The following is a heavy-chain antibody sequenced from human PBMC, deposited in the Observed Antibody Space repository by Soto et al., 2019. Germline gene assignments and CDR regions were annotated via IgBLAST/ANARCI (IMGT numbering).Heavy chain of an antibody. CDR2: IYYTGST. V-gene: IGHV4-59*01. Sequence: QVQLQESGPGLVKPSETLSLTCTVSGGSISSYYWSWIRQPPGKGLEWIGYIYYTGSTNYNPSLKSRVTISVDTSKNQFALQLSSVTAADTAVYYCANFNWDFDLWGRGTLVTVSS. CDR3: ANFNWDFDL. CDR1: GGSISSYY. J-gene: IGHJ2*01.